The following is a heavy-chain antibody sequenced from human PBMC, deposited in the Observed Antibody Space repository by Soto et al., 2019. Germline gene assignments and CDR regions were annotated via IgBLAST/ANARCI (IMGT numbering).Heavy chain of an antibody. CDR2: ISWNSGSI. V-gene: IGHV3-9*01. D-gene: IGHD6-19*01. J-gene: IGHJ4*02. CDR3: ATDPSSGWEGFDY. Sequence: EVQLVESGGGLVQPGRSLRLSCAASGFTFDDYAMHWVRQAPGKGLEWVSGISWNSGSIGYADSVKGRFTISRDNAKNALYLQMNSLRAEDTALYYCATDPSSGWEGFDYWGQGTLVTVSS. CDR1: GFTFDDYA.